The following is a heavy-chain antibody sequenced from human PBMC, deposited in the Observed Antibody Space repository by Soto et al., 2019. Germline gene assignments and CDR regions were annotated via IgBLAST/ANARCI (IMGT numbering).Heavy chain of an antibody. V-gene: IGHV3-30-3*01. CDR1: GFTFSSYA. CDR2: ISYDGSNK. Sequence: GGSLRLSCAASGFTFSSYAMHWVRQAPGKGLEWVAVISYDGSNKYYADSVKGRFTISRDNSKNTLYLQMNSLRAEDTAVYYCARDPCSGSYMGLCGAFDIWGQGTMVTVSS. D-gene: IGHD1-26*01. J-gene: IGHJ3*02. CDR3: ARDPCSGSYMGLCGAFDI.